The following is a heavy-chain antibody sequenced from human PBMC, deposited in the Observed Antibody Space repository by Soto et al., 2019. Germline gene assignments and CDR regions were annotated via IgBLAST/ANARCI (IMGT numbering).Heavy chain of an antibody. Sequence: GGSLRLSCAASGFTFSSYSMNWVRQAPGKGLEWVSYISSSSSTIYYADSVKGRFTISRDNAKNSLYLQMNSLRAEDTAVYYCARWFGQFHFDYWGRGTLVTVSS. J-gene: IGHJ4*02. CDR3: ARWFGQFHFDY. D-gene: IGHD3-10*01. CDR1: GFTFSSYS. V-gene: IGHV3-48*01. CDR2: ISSSSSTI.